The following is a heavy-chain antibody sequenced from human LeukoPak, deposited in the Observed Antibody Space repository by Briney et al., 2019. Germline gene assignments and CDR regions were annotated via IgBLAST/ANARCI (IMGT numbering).Heavy chain of an antibody. CDR2: ISYDGSNK. V-gene: IGHV3-30*18. Sequence: GGSLILSCAASGFTFSSYGMHWVRQAPGKGLEWVAVISYDGSNKYYADSVKGRFTISRDNSKNTLYLQMNSLRAEDTAVYYCAKDHAGSSSWFQQFDYWGQGTLVTVSS. J-gene: IGHJ4*02. CDR3: AKDHAGSSSWFQQFDY. D-gene: IGHD6-13*01. CDR1: GFTFSSYG.